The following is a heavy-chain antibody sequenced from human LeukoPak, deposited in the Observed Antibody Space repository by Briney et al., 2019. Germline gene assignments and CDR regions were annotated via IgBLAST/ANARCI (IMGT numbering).Heavy chain of an antibody. V-gene: IGHV3-30*02. CDR2: IRYDGSNK. D-gene: IGHD6-19*01. CDR1: GFTFSSYG. J-gene: IGHJ4*02. CDR3: AKDRSQLPAVAGTYTDY. Sequence: GGSLRLSCAASGFTFSSYGMHWVRQAPAKGLEWVAFIRYDGSNKYYAESVKGRFTTSRDNSKNTLYLQMNSLRAEDTAVYYCAKDRSQLPAVAGTYTDYWGQGTLVTVSS.